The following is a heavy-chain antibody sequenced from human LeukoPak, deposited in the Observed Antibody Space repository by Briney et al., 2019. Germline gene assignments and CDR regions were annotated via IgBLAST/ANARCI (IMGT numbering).Heavy chain of an antibody. Sequence: SETLSLTCTVSGASISTYYWSWIRQPPGKGLEWIGNIYDSGSTNYNPSLKSRVTISVDTSKNQFSLRLRSVAAADTALYYCARGGYSYGFWGQGILVTASS. CDR1: GASISTYY. D-gene: IGHD5-18*01. J-gene: IGHJ4*02. CDR3: ARGGYSYGF. CDR2: IYDSGST. V-gene: IGHV4-59*01.